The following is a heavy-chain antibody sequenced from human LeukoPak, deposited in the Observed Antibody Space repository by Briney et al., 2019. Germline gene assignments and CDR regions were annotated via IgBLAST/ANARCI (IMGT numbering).Heavy chain of an antibody. CDR3: ALHRYSGINIY. CDR2: ISYSGST. Sequence: SETLSLTCTVSGGSISSGGYYWDWIRQHPGTGLEWIGYISYSGSTSYNPSLKSRITMSVDTSTNQFSLKLGAVTAADTAVYYCALHRYSGINIYCGQGTLVTVSS. J-gene: IGHJ4*02. CDR1: GGSISSGGYY. V-gene: IGHV4-31*03. D-gene: IGHD1-26*01.